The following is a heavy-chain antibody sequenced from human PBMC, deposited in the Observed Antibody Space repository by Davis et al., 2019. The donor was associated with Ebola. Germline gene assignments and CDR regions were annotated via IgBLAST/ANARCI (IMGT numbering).Heavy chain of an antibody. CDR2: ISYDGSNK. V-gene: IGHV3-30*03. J-gene: IGHJ6*02. Sequence: GESLKISCAASGFTFSSYGMHWVRQAPGKGLEWVAVISYDGSNKYYADSVKGRFTISRDNSKNTLYLQMNSLRAEDTAVYYCARDFSYYYYYGMDVWGQGTTVTVSS. CDR3: ARDFSYYYYYGMDV. CDR1: GFTFSSYG.